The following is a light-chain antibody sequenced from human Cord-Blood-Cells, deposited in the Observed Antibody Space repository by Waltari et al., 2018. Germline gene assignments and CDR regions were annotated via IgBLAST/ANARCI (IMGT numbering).Light chain of an antibody. CDR3: QQRSNWLYT. J-gene: IGKJ2*01. V-gene: IGKV3-11*01. CDR1: QSVSSY. Sequence: EIVLTQSPATLPLSPGDRATLSCRASQSVSSYLAWYQQKPGQAPRLLIYDAANRATGIPARFSGSGSGTDFTLTISSLEPEDCAVYYCQQRSNWLYTFGQGTKLEIK. CDR2: DAA.